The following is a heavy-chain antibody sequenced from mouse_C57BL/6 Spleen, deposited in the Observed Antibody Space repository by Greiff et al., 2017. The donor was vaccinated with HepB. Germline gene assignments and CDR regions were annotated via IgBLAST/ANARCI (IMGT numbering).Heavy chain of an antibody. Sequence: VQLKESGAELVRPGASVKLSCTASGFNIKDDYMHWVKQRPEQGLEWIGWIDPENGDTEYASKFQGKATITADTSSNTAYLQLSSLASEDTAVYYCTTRGYYSNYEDYWGQGTTLTVSS. D-gene: IGHD2-5*01. CDR3: TTRGYYSNYEDY. V-gene: IGHV14-4*01. CDR1: GFNIKDDY. CDR2: IDPENGDT. J-gene: IGHJ2*01.